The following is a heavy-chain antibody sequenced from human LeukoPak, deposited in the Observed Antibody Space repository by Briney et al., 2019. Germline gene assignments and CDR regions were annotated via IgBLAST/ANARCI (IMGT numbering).Heavy chain of an antibody. D-gene: IGHD6-19*01. J-gene: IGHJ4*02. CDR2: INHSGST. CDR3: ARLWSSGWYKVFDY. CDR1: GGSFSGYY. Sequence: SETLSLTCAVYGGSFSGYYWSWIRQPPGKGLEWIGEINHSGSTNYNPSLKSRVTISVDTSKNQFSLKLSSVTAADTAVYYCARLWSSGWYKVFDYWGQGTLVTVSS. V-gene: IGHV4-34*01.